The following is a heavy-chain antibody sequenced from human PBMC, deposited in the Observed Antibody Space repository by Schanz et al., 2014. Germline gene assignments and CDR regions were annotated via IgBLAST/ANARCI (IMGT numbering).Heavy chain of an antibody. CDR2: IGTSGGT. J-gene: IGHJ4*02. CDR1: GLIFSNYV. D-gene: IGHD3-10*01. V-gene: IGHV3-23*04. CDR3: ARIGGSVFDY. Sequence: EVQLVESGGGLVQPGGSLKLSCAASGLIFSNYVMSWVRQAPGKGLEWVSTIGTSGGTNYAESVKGRFTISRDNSKNSLYLQMNSLRAEDTAVYYCARIGGSVFDYWAQGTLVTDSS.